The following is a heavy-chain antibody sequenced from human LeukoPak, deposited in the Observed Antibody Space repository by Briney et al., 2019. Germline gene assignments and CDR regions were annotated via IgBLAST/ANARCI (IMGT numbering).Heavy chain of an antibody. CDR1: GDSISGSSYY. CDR2: IYYSGST. J-gene: IGHJ6*02. D-gene: IGHD2-15*01. Sequence: PSETLSLTCTVSGDSISGSSYYWGWIRQPPGKGLEWIGSIYYSGSTYYNPSLKSRVTISVDTSKNQFSLKLSSVTAADTAVYYCARLRGYCRGGSCRPDYYYGMDVWGQGTTVTVSS. V-gene: IGHV4-39*01. CDR3: ARLRGYCRGGSCRPDYYYGMDV.